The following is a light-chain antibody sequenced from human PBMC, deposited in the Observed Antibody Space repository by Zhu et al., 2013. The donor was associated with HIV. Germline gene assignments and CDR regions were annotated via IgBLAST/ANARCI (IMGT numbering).Light chain of an antibody. Sequence: QSALTQPASVSGSPGQSITISCTGTSSDVGGYNYVSWYQQRPGKAPKLMIYEVNNRPSGVSNRFSGSKSGNTASLSISGLQAEDEADYYCASYAGSNTWVFGGGTKLTVL. CDR3: ASYAGSNTWV. V-gene: IGLV2-14*01. CDR1: SSDVGGYNY. J-gene: IGLJ3*02. CDR2: EVN.